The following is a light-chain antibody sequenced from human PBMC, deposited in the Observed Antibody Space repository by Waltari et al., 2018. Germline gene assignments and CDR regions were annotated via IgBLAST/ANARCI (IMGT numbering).Light chain of an antibody. CDR3: QQYGHSPFT. J-gene: IGKJ3*01. CDR2: GSS. Sequence: DIVLTQSPGTLSLSPGDRATLSRRASPSISSSYLAWYQQKPGPAPRLLIYGSSSRAPGSPDRFSGSGSGTDFTLTISRLEPEDFAVYYCQQYGHSPFTFGPGTKVDFK. CDR1: PSISSSY. V-gene: IGKV3-20*01.